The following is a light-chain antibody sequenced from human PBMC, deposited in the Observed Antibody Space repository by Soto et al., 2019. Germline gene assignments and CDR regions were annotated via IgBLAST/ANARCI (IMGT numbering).Light chain of an antibody. J-gene: IGKJ1*01. CDR3: HQYGSSRT. Sequence: EVVLTQSPGTLSLSPGEGATLSCRASQSVNSNYLAWFQQKPGQAPRLLIYGASSRATGVPDRFSGSGSGTDFTLTISRLEPEDFAVYYCHQYGSSRTVGQGTKVDIK. V-gene: IGKV3-20*01. CDR1: QSVNSNY. CDR2: GAS.